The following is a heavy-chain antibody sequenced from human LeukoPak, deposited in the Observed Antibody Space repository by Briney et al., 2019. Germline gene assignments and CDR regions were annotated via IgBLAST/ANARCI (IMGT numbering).Heavy chain of an antibody. CDR1: GYTFTSNY. CDR2: IYPRDGST. CDR3: ARDQEGFDY. V-gene: IGHV1-46*01. J-gene: IGHJ4*02. Sequence: ASVKVSCKASGYTFTSNYIHWVRQAPGQGLEWMGMIYPRDGSTSYAQKFQGRVTVTRDTSTSTVHIELSGLRSEDTAVYYCARDQEGFDYWGQGTLVTVSS.